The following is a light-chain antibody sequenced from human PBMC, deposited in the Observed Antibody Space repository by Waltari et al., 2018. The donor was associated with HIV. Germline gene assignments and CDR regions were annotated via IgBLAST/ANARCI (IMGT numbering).Light chain of an antibody. V-gene: IGKV3-15*01. CDR1: QSIFSN. Sequence: ILMTQSPATVSVLPGERATLSCTASQSIFSNVAWYQQRPGQAPRLLIYGGSTRVTGIPERFSGSGSGTEFTLTISNLQSEDVGVYYCQQCNGWLALTFGGGTKVEV. CDR3: QQCNGWLALT. CDR2: GGS. J-gene: IGKJ4*01.